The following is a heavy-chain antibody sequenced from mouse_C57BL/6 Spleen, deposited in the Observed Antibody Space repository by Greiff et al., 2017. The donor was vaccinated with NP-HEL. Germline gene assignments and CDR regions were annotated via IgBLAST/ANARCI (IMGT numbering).Heavy chain of an antibody. CDR3: ARPIYYGSSLDY. V-gene: IGHV1-61*01. J-gene: IGHJ2*01. D-gene: IGHD1-1*01. CDR2: IYPSDSET. CDR1: GYTFTSYW. Sequence: QVQLQQPGAELVRPGSSVKLSCKASGYTFTSYWMDWVKQRPGQGLEWIGNIYPSDSETHYNQKFKDKATLTVDKSSSTAYMQLSSLTSEDSAVYYCARPIYYGSSLDYWGQGTTLTVSS.